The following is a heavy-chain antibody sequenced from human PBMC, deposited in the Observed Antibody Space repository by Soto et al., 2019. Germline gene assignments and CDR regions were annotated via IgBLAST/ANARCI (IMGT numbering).Heavy chain of an antibody. V-gene: IGHV3-74*01. D-gene: IGHD5-12*01. CDR3: VRVSPTNLEDADTVASWVDP. CDR2: INGDGSTA. CDR1: GFNFNFYW. Sequence: EVLLVESGGGLVQPGGSLRLSCAASGFNFNFYWMHWVRQAPGKGLVWVSRINGDGSTADYADSVKGRFTISRDKAKNTLFLQMDSLRVEDTAVYYCVRVSPTNLEDADTVASWVDPWGQGTLVTVSS. J-gene: IGHJ5*02.